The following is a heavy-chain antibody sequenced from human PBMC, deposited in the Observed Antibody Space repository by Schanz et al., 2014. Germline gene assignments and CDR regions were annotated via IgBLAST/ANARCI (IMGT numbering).Heavy chain of an antibody. CDR2: TSFDGNEK. D-gene: IGHD2-21*01. Sequence: QVQLVESGGGVVQPGRSLRLSCTASRFIFKSYAMHWVRQAPGKGLEWVAFTSFDGNEKFYADSVKGRFTISRDNSKSTLFLQMNSLRPDDTAVYYCARDPLPYSSYSYYTMDVWGQGTTVTISS. V-gene: IGHV3-30*04. CDR1: RFIFKSYA. J-gene: IGHJ6*02. CDR3: ARDPLPYSSYSYYTMDV.